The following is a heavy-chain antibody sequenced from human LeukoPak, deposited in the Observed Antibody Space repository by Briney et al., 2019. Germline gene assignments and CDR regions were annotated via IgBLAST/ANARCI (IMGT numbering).Heavy chain of an antibody. D-gene: IGHD6-25*01. Sequence: SETLSLTCAVYGGSFSGYYWSWIRQPPGKGLEWIGYIYYSGSTNYNPSLKSRVTISVDTSKNQFSLKLSSVTAADTAVYYCAREDIAAGQIDYWGQGTLVTVSS. CDR2: IYYSGST. J-gene: IGHJ4*02. CDR3: AREDIAAGQIDY. CDR1: GGSFSGYY. V-gene: IGHV4-59*01.